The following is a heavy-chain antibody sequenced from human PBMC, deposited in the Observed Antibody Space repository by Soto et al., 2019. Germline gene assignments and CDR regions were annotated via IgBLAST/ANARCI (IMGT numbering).Heavy chain of an antibody. CDR1: GFTFGDYA. Sequence: GSMRLSCSASGFTFGDYAMSWFRQAPGKGLEWVGFIRSKAYGGTTEYAASVKGRFTISRDDSKSIAYLQVNSLKTEDTAVYYCTRVLGLWFGLLVDYWGQGTLVPVSS. CDR3: TRVLGLWFGLLVDY. J-gene: IGHJ4*02. CDR2: IRSKAYGGTT. D-gene: IGHD3-10*01. V-gene: IGHV3-49*03.